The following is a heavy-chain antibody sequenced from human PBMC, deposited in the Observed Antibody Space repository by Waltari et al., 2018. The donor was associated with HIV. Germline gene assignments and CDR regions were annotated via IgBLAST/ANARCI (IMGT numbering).Heavy chain of an antibody. Sequence: QVQLVESGGGVVQPGRSLRLSCAASGFAFSSYGMHWVRVDPGKGCVLVAVRWYEGSNNDYADSVKGRFTISRDNSKNTLYLQMNSLGAEDTAVYYCASRIAARVPPDYWGQGTLVTVSS. CDR3: ASRIAARVPPDY. D-gene: IGHD6-6*01. CDR2: RWYEGSNN. V-gene: IGHV3-33*01. J-gene: IGHJ4*02. CDR1: GFAFSSYG.